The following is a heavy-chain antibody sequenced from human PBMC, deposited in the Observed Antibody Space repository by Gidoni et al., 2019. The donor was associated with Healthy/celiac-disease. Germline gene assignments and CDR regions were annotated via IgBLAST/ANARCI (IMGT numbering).Heavy chain of an antibody. CDR3: ARVSGRLRPYYYYYGMDV. CDR1: GGYFICYY. CDR2: IKQSGST. V-gene: IGHV4-34*01. Sequence: QVHLHPWGAGLLKPSATLSLTCPVSGGYFICYYWSWIRQLPGKGLEWIREIKQSGSTNYNPSLKSRVTISVDTTKNQFSLKLRSVTAADTAVYDCARVSGRLRPYYYYYGMDVWGQGTTVTVSS. D-gene: IGHD6-25*01. J-gene: IGHJ6*02.